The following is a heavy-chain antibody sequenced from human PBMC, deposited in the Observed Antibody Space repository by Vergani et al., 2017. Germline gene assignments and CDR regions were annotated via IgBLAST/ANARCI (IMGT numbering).Heavy chain of an antibody. D-gene: IGHD6-19*01. CDR3: ARDSTTWTRAGY. Sequence: QLQLQESGPGLVKPSETLSLTCTVSGGSISSSSYYWGWIRQPPGKGLEWIGSIYYSGSTYYNPSLKSRVTISVDTSKNHFSLRLSSVTAADTAVYYCARDSTTWTRAGYWGQGTLVTVSS. J-gene: IGHJ4*02. V-gene: IGHV4-39*02. CDR1: GGSISSSSYY. CDR2: IYYSGST.